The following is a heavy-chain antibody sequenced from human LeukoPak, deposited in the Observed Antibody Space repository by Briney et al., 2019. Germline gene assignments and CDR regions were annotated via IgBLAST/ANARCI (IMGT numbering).Heavy chain of an antibody. J-gene: IGHJ4*02. CDR2: IYYSGST. CDR3: ARNPYSSSSWPKIYYFDY. D-gene: IGHD6-6*01. CDR1: GGSISSSSYY. Sequence: SETLSLTCTVSGGSISSSSYYWGWIRQSPGEGLEWIGSIYYSGSTYYNPSLKSRVTISVDTSKNQFSLKLSSVTAADTAVYYCARNPYSSSSWPKIYYFDYWGQGTLVTVSS. V-gene: IGHV4-39*01.